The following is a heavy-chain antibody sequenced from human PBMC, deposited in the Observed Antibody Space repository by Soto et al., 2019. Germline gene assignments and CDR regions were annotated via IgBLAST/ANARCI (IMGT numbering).Heavy chain of an antibody. CDR1: GGTFSNHA. J-gene: IGHJ6*02. V-gene: IGHV1-69*13. CDR3: ARDDATYCGGDCYRYFYYGMDV. Sequence: GASVKVSCKASGGTFSNHAISWVRQAPGQGLEWVGGIIPMFPTADYAQRSQGRVTITADDSTTTVYTELSGLRSEDTAMYYCARDDATYCGGDCYRYFYYGMDVWGQGTTVTVSS. CDR2: IIPMFPTA. D-gene: IGHD2-21*02.